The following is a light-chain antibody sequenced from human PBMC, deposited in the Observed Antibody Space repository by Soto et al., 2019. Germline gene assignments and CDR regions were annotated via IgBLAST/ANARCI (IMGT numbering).Light chain of an antibody. CDR3: QNYDGAPFT. Sequence: DIQMTQSPSSLSASVGDRVTITCRASPGISNYLAWYQQKPGQVPRLLIYGASTLQSGVPSRFGGSGSGTDFTLAISSLQPEDVATYYCQNYDGAPFTFGPGTKVDIK. V-gene: IGKV1-27*01. CDR2: GAS. CDR1: PGISNY. J-gene: IGKJ3*01.